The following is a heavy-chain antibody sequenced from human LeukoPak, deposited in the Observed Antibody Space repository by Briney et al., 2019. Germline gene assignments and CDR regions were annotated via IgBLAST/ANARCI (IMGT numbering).Heavy chain of an antibody. CDR3: TKWSGFGDD. V-gene: IGHV3-23*01. Sequence: AGGSLRLSCAASGFTFSSNSMTWVRHTPGKGLEWVSGISGSGDSTFYADPVKGRFTISRDNSRNTLYLQMSSLRPEDTAVYYCTKWSGFGDDWGQGTLVTVSS. CDR1: GFTFSSNS. CDR2: ISGSGDST. J-gene: IGHJ4*02. D-gene: IGHD3-10*01.